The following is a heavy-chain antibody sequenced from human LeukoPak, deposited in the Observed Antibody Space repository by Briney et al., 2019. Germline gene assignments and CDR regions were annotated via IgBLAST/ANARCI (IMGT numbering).Heavy chain of an antibody. CDR2: INPKSGAT. CDR1: GYTFTGYY. D-gene: IGHD3-10*01. J-gene: IGHJ4*02. Sequence: ASVKVSCKASGYTFTGYYMHWVRQAPGQGLEWMGWINPKSGATNSAQKFQGRVTMTRDTSISTAYMELNRLRSDDTAVYYCAKTSGYYASGSYYNWGQGTLVTVSS. V-gene: IGHV1-2*02. CDR3: AKTSGYYASGSYYN.